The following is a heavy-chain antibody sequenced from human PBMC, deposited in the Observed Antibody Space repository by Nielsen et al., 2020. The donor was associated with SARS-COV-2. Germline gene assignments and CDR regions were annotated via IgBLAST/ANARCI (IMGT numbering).Heavy chain of an antibody. J-gene: IGHJ3*02. CDR1: GFTFSSYA. V-gene: IGHV3-23*03. CDR3: AKHRTGYDAFDI. CDR2: IYSGGSST. D-gene: IGHD7-27*01. Sequence: GGSLSLYCAASGFTFSSYAMSWVRQAPGKGLEWVSVIYSGGSSTYYADSVKGRFTISRDNSKNTLYLQMNSLRAEDTAVYYCAKHRTGYDAFDIWGQGTMVTVSS.